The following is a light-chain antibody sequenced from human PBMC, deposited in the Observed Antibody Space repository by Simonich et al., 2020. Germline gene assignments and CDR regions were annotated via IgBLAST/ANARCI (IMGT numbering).Light chain of an antibody. Sequence: SYELTQPPSVSVSPGQTARITCSGDALPKKYAYWYPQKSGQAPVLVIYVDSKRPSGIPERFSGSGSGTMATLTISGAQVEDEADYYCYSTDSSGNHRVFGGGTKLTVL. CDR2: VDS. CDR1: ALPKKY. CDR3: YSTDSSGNHRV. V-gene: IGLV3-10*01. J-gene: IGLJ2*01.